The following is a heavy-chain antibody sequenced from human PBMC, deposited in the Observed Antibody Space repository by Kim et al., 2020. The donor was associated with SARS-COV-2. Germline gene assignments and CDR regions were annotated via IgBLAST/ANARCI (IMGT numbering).Heavy chain of an antibody. D-gene: IGHD5-12*01. CDR2: IYHSGST. J-gene: IGHJ4*02. V-gene: IGHV4-4*02. Sequence: SETLSLTCAVSGGSISSSNWWSWVRQPPGKGLEWIGEIYHSGSTNYNPSLKSRVTISVDKSKNQFSLKLSSVTAADTAVYYCARGSPVEMVDIVATEPYYFDYWGQGTLVTVSS. CDR1: GGSISSSNW. CDR3: ARGSPVEMVDIVATEPYYFDY.